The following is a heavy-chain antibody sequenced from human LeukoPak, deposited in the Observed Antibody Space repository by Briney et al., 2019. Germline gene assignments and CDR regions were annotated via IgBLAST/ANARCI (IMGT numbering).Heavy chain of an antibody. CDR2: IYYSGST. CDR3: ARGPPPDFDY. V-gene: IGHV4-39*07. Sequence: PSETLSLTCTVSGGSISSSSYYWGWIRQPPGKGLEWIGSIYYSGSTYYNPSLKSRVTLSVDTSKNQFSLELSSVTAADTAVYYCARGPPPDFDYWGRGTLVTVSS. J-gene: IGHJ4*02. CDR1: GGSISSSSYY.